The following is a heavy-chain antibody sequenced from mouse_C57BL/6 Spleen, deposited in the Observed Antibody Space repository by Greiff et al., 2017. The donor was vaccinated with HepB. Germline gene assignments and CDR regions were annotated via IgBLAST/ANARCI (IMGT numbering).Heavy chain of an antibody. V-gene: IGHV1-82*01. Sequence: QVQLKQSGPELVKPGASVKISCKASGYAFSSSWMNWVKRRPGKGLEWIGRIYPGDGDTNYNGKFKGKTTLTADKSSSTAYMQLSSLTSEDSAVYFCASAYYSNRYYAMDYWGQGTSVTVSS. D-gene: IGHD2-5*01. J-gene: IGHJ4*01. CDR2: IYPGDGDT. CDR3: ASAYYSNRYYAMDY. CDR1: GYAFSSSW.